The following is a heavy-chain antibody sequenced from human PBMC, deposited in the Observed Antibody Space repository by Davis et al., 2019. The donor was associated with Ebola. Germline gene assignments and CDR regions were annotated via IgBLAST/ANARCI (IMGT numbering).Heavy chain of an antibody. CDR2: ISAYNGNT. J-gene: IGHJ5*02. CDR3: AGGNIVVVPAAINKRGFPFDP. CDR1: GYTFTSYG. V-gene: IGHV1-18*01. D-gene: IGHD2-2*01. Sequence: ASVKVSCKASGYTFTSYGISWVRQAPGQGLEWMGWISAYNGNTTYAQKLQGRVTMTTDTSTSTAYMQLRSLRSDDTAGYYCAGGNIVVVPAAINKRGFPFDPWGQGTLVTVSS.